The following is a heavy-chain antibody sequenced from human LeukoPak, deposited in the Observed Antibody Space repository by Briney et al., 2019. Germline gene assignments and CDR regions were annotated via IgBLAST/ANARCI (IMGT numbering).Heavy chain of an antibody. Sequence: GGSLRLSCAASGFTVSSNYMSWVRQAPGKGLEWVSVIYSGGSTYYADSVKGRFTISRDNSKNTLYLQMNSLRAEDTAVYYCAGAYYYDSSGSIAPFDYWGQGTLVTVSS. V-gene: IGHV3-53*01. CDR1: GFTVSSNY. CDR2: IYSGGST. D-gene: IGHD3-22*01. CDR3: AGAYYYDSSGSIAPFDY. J-gene: IGHJ4*02.